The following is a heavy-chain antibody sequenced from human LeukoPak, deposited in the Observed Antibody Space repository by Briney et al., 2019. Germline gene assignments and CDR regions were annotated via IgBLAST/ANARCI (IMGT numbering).Heavy chain of an antibody. CDR3: ARDPDYYDPGY. V-gene: IGHV4-38-2*02. Sequence: PSETLSLTCIVSGYSISSVYYWGWIRQPPGKGLEWIGSIYHSGSTYYNPSLKSRVTISVDTSKSQFSLNLSSVTAADTAVYFCARDPDYYDPGYWGQGTLVTVSS. CDR1: GYSISSVYY. D-gene: IGHD3-22*01. CDR2: IYHSGST. J-gene: IGHJ4*02.